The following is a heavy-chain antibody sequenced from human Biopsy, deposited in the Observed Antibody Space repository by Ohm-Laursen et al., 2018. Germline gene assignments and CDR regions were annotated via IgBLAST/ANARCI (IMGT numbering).Heavy chain of an antibody. CDR3: ARDSGILNYGNFKYYHYYGMDV. V-gene: IGHV4-59*02. J-gene: IGHJ6*02. CDR2: IYYSVMT. CDR1: GDSVTKYY. Sequence: SGTLSLTYTVSGDSVTKYYWSWIRQPPGKGLEWIGHIYYSVMTNYNPSLQSRVSISVDTSRNQVSLTLSSVTAADTAVYYCARDSGILNYGNFKYYHYYGMDVWGQGTKVTVSS. D-gene: IGHD4-11*01.